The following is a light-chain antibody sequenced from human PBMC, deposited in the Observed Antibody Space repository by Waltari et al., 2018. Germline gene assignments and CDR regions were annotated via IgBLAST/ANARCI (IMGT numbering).Light chain of an antibody. V-gene: IGLV2-8*01. CDR1: SSDVGGYNY. CDR2: EVS. Sequence: QSALTQPPSASGSPGQSVTISCTGTSSDVGGYNYVSWYQQHPGKAPKLMIYEVSKRPSVVPDRFSGSKSGNTASLTVSGRQAEDEADYYCSSYAGSNNFEVFGGGTKLTVL. J-gene: IGLJ2*01. CDR3: SSYAGSNNFEV.